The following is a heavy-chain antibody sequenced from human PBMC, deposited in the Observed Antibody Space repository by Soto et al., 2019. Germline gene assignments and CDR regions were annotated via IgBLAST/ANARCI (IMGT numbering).Heavy chain of an antibody. D-gene: IGHD2-15*01. CDR1: GFTFSSYW. CDR3: AKDPNTDLLGGFEF. V-gene: IGHV3-7*03. J-gene: IGHJ3*01. CDR2: IKQDGSEK. Sequence: EVQLVESGGGLVQPGGSLRLSCAASGFTFSSYWMSWVRQAPGKGLEWVANIKQDGSEKYYVDSVKGRFTISRDNAKNSLYLQMNSLRDEDTAVYYCAKDPNTDLLGGFEFGGQGTMVTVSS.